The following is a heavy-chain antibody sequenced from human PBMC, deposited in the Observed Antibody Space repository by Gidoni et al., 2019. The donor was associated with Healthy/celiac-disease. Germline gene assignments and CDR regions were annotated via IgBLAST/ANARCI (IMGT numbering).Heavy chain of an antibody. Sequence: QLQLQESGSGLVKPSQTLSLTCAVSGGSISSGGYSWSWIRQPPGKGLEWIGYIYHSGSTYYNPSLKSRVTISVDRSKNQFSLKLSSVTAADTAVYYCARAVYYYGSGSYFFFDYWGQGTLVTVSS. V-gene: IGHV4-30-2*01. CDR2: IYHSGST. CDR1: GGSISSGGYS. J-gene: IGHJ4*02. D-gene: IGHD3-10*01. CDR3: ARAVYYYGSGSYFFFDY.